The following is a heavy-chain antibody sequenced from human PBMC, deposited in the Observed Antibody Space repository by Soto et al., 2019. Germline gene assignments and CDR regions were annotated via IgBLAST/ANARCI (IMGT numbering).Heavy chain of an antibody. J-gene: IGHJ4*02. D-gene: IGHD1-26*01. Sequence: QVHLQESGPGLVKPSETLSLTCTVSGGPVSSGSYHWSCIRQPPGKGLEWIGYIFYSGSTHYNPSLKSRVSISLDTSKNQFSLRLTSVTSADTAVYYCARVRIVGAAAYDYWGQGTLVTVSS. V-gene: IGHV4-61*01. CDR2: IFYSGST. CDR1: GGPVSSGSYH. CDR3: ARVRIVGAAAYDY.